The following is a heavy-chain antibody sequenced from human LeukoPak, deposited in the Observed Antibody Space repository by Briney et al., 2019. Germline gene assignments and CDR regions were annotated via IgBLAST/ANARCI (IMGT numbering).Heavy chain of an antibody. D-gene: IGHD1-26*01. CDR1: GGTFSSYA. V-gene: IGHV1-69*13. Sequence: GASVKVSCKASGGTFSSYAISWVRQAPGQGLEWMGGIIPIFGTANYAQKFQGRVTITADESTSTAYMELSSLRSEDTAVYYCATSSGSYYENAFDIWGQGTMVTVSS. J-gene: IGHJ3*02. CDR2: IIPIFGTA. CDR3: ATSSGSYYENAFDI.